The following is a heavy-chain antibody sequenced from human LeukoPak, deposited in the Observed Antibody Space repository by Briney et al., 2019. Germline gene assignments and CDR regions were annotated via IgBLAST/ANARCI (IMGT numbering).Heavy chain of an antibody. V-gene: IGHV4-34*01. Sequence: SETLSLTCAVYGGSFSGYYWSWIRQPPGKGLEWIGEINHSGSTNYNPSLKSRVTISVDTSKNQFSLKLGSVTAADTAVYYCARDYSSSWNSFDYWGQGTLVTVSS. J-gene: IGHJ4*02. CDR1: GGSFSGYY. CDR3: ARDYSSSWNSFDY. D-gene: IGHD6-13*01. CDR2: INHSGST.